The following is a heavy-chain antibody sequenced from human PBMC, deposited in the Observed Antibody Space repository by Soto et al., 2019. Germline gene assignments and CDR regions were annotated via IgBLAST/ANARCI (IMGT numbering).Heavy chain of an antibody. D-gene: IGHD3-3*01. V-gene: IGHV3-33*01. Sequence: QVQLVESGGGVVLPGRSLRLSCAASGFTFRNYGMHWVRQAPGKGLEWVAVIWYDGNNKYHADSVKGRFTISRDNSKNTLFLQMNSLRAEDTAVYYCARDQRGSDEVWSGYYPPDYWGQGTLVTVSS. CDR2: IWYDGNNK. J-gene: IGHJ4*02. CDR1: GFTFRNYG. CDR3: ARDQRGSDEVWSGYYPPDY.